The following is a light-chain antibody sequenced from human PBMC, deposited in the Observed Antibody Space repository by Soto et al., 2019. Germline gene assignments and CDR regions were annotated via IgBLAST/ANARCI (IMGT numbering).Light chain of an antibody. Sequence: QSVLTQPASVSGSPGQSITISCTGTSSDVGGYNYVSWYQQHPGKAPKLMIYEVSNRPSGVSNRFSGSKSGNTASLTISGLQAEDAAAYYCSSYTSSSSDYVFGTGTKLTV. J-gene: IGLJ1*01. CDR2: EVS. V-gene: IGLV2-14*01. CDR3: SSYTSSSSDYV. CDR1: SSDVGGYNY.